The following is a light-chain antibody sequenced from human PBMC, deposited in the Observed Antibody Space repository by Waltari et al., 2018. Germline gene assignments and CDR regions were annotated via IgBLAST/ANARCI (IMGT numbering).Light chain of an antibody. Sequence: QSALTQPRSVSGSPGQSVTISCPGTSSDVGAYNFVSWYQHHPGKAPQLVIYDVFKRPSGVPDRFSGSKSDNMASLTISGLQTEDEADYYCCSSAGSHTWVFGGGTKLTVL. V-gene: IGLV2-11*01. CDR1: SSDVGAYNF. CDR2: DVF. CDR3: CSSAGSHTWV. J-gene: IGLJ3*02.